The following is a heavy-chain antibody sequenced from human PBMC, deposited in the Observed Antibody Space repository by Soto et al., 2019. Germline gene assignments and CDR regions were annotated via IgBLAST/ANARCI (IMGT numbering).Heavy chain of an antibody. CDR3: AADLTMVTTYYFGMDV. J-gene: IGHJ6*02. Sequence: QMQLVQSGPEVKKPGTSVKVSCKASGVTFSSSAVQWVRQARGQRLEWIGWIVVGSGNTNYAQKFQERVTITWDMSTSTAYMELSSLRSEDTAVYYCAADLTMVTTYYFGMDVWGQGTTVTVSS. V-gene: IGHV1-58*01. CDR1: GVTFSSSA. CDR2: IVVGSGNT. D-gene: IGHD4-17*01.